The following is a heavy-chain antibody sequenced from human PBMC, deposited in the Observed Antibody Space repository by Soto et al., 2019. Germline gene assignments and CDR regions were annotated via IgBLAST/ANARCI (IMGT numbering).Heavy chain of an antibody. V-gene: IGHV4-39*01. CDR3: ARHGSY. CDR1: VVSMNSSSYY. Sequence: PSDTLSLTGTVSVVSMNSSSYYWGWIRQTPGRGLEWIGTIYFSGKTYYNPSLKSRLTISVDRSKNQFALNLTSVTAADTAVYYCARHGSYWGPGTLVTVS. J-gene: IGHJ4*02. CDR2: IYFSGKT.